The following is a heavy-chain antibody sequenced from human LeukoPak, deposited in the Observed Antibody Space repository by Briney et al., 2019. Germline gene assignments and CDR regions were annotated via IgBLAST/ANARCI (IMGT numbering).Heavy chain of an antibody. V-gene: IGHV3-21*01. CDR3: ARHGDGFYHGMDV. CDR1: GFTFSNYC. J-gene: IGHJ6*01. CDR2: ISSGGHNI. Sequence: GGSLRLSCAASGFTFSNYCMSWVRQAPGEGLEWVSSISSGGHNIFYADPVKGRFTISRDNAKNSLYLQMNSLRVEDTAVYYCARHGDGFYHGMDVWGQGTTVTV. D-gene: IGHD4-17*01.